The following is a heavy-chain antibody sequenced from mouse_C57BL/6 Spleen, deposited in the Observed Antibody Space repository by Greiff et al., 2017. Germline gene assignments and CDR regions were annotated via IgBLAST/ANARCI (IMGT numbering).Heavy chain of an antibody. CDR3: ARGEKRKGYYAMDY. Sequence: VQLQQPGAELVRPGTSVKLSCKASGYTFTSYWMHWVKQRPGQGLEWIGVIDPSDSYTNYNQKFKGKATLTVDTSSSTAYMQLSSLTSEDSAVYYCARGEKRKGYYAMDYWGQGTSVTVSS. V-gene: IGHV1-59*01. CDR1: GYTFTSYW. CDR2: IDPSDSYT. J-gene: IGHJ4*01.